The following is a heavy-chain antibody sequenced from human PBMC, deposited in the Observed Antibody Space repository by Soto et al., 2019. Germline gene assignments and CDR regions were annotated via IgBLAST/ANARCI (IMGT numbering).Heavy chain of an antibody. D-gene: IGHD4-17*01. Sequence: QVQLVQSGAEVKKPGTSVKVSCKASGYTFTSNGISWVRQAPGQGLEWMGWISTYNGNTNYAQKIQGRVTMTRDTSTSISYMELRDLRSDDTAVYYCARDGYGDYGYWGQGSLVTVSS. CDR1: GYTFTSNG. CDR2: ISTYNGNT. J-gene: IGHJ4*02. CDR3: ARDGYGDYGY. V-gene: IGHV1-18*01.